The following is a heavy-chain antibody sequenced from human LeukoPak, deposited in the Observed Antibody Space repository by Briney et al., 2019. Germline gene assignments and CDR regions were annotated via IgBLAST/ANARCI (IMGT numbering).Heavy chain of an antibody. Sequence: ASVKVSCKASGYTFTSYAMHWVRQAPGQRLEWMGWINAGNGNTKYSQKFQGRVTITRDTSASTAYMELSSLRSEDTAVYYCASFPYYYGSGSYSWNDRPYDYWGQGTLVTVSS. CDR2: INAGNGNT. CDR1: GYTFTSYA. CDR3: ASFPYYYGSGSYSWNDRPYDY. D-gene: IGHD3-10*01. J-gene: IGHJ4*02. V-gene: IGHV1-3*01.